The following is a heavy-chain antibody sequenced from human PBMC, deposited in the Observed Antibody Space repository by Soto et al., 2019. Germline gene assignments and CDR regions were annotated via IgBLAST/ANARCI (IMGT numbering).Heavy chain of an antibody. CDR3: ATDLLYNRTRAAPRCIDY. CDR2: MSGGGAAP. D-gene: IGHD1-20*01. J-gene: IGHJ4*02. Sequence: GGSRELSCEASEVTFGNDAMSWAGRAPGKGLEWVSAMSGGGAAPYYVDSVKGRFTIARDNIKITLYLQMNNLRAEDTGVYYCATDLLYNRTRAAPRCIDYCGQGILVTGSS. V-gene: IGHV3-23*01. CDR1: EVTFGNDA.